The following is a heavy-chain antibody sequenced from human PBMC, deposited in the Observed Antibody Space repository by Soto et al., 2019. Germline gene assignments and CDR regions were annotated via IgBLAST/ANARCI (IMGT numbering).Heavy chain of an antibody. CDR1: GFTFSSYW. D-gene: IGHD4-17*01. Sequence: GGSLRLSCAASGFTFSSYWMHWVRQAPGKGLVWVSRINSDGSSTSYADSVKGRFTISRDNAKNTLYLQMNSLRAEDTAVYYCARALYGPPAHYYYMDVWGKGTTVTVSS. V-gene: IGHV3-74*01. J-gene: IGHJ6*03. CDR3: ARALYGPPAHYYYMDV. CDR2: INSDGSST.